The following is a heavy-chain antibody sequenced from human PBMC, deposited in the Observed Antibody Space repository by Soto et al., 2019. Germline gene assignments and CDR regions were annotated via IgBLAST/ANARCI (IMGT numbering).Heavy chain of an antibody. D-gene: IGHD3-9*01. CDR1: GFTFSSYA. J-gene: IGHJ4*02. CDR3: ARESELRYFDWLLPNDY. V-gene: IGHV3-30-3*01. Sequence: GGSLRLSCAASGFTFSSYAMHWVRQAPGKGLEWVAVISYDGSNKYYADSVKGRFTISRDNSKNTLYLQMNSLRAEDTAVYYCARESELRYFDWLLPNDYWGQGTLVTVSS. CDR2: ISYDGSNK.